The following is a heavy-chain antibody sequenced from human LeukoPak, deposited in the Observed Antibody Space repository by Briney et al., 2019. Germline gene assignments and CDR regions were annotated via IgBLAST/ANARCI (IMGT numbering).Heavy chain of an antibody. V-gene: IGHV4-34*01. CDR3: ASPNYGGNHYYYGMDV. D-gene: IGHD4-23*01. Sequence: SETLSLTCTVSGGSISSYYWSWIRQPPGKGLEWIGEINHSGSTNYNPSLKSRVTISVDTSKNQFSLKLSSVTAADTAVYYCASPNYGGNHYYYGMDVWGQGTTVTVSS. CDR2: INHSGST. CDR1: GGSISSYY. J-gene: IGHJ6*02.